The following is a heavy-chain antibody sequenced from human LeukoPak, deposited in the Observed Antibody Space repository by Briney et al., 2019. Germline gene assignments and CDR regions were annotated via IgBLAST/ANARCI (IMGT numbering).Heavy chain of an antibody. CDR3: ARKDSGWHLY. J-gene: IGHJ4*02. CDR1: GFTFSRYS. D-gene: IGHD6-19*01. CDR2: ISRSAATL. Sequence: PGGSLRLSCAASGFTFSRYSINWVRQAPGKGLEWISYISRSAATLYYADSVKGRFTISRDNAKNSLYLQMNSLRAEDTAVYYCARKDSGWHLYWGQGTLVTVSS. V-gene: IGHV3-48*04.